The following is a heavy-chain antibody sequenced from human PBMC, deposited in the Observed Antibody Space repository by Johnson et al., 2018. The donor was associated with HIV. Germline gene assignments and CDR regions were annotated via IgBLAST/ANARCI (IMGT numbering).Heavy chain of an antibody. Sequence: VQLVESGGGLVQPGGSLRLSCAASGFTFSSYAMSWVRQAPGNGLEWVSAISGSGGSTYYADSVKGRFTISRDNSKNTLYLQMNSLRAEETAVYYCAAGDSHGGAFDIWGQGTMVTVSS. V-gene: IGHV3-23*04. J-gene: IGHJ3*02. CDR3: AAGDSHGGAFDI. D-gene: IGHD2-21*02. CDR1: GFTFSSYA. CDR2: ISGSGGST.